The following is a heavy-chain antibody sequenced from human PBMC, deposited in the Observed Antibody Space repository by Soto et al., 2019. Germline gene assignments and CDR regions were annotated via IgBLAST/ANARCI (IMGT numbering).Heavy chain of an antibody. J-gene: IGHJ4*02. CDR1: GGSISSSSYY. CDR3: ARHRYYPYYDYVWGSYRSPTNFDY. Sequence: QLQLQESGPGLVKPSETLSLTCTVSGGSISSSSYYWGWIRQPPGKGLEWIGSIYYSGSTYYNPSLKSRVTIYVDTSKNQFSLKLSSVTAADTAVYYCARHRYYPYYDYVWGSYRSPTNFDYWGQGTLVTVSS. V-gene: IGHV4-39*01. D-gene: IGHD3-16*02. CDR2: IYYSGST.